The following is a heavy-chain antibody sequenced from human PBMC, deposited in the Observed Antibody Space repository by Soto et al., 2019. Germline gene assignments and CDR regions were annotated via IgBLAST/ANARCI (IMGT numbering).Heavy chain of an antibody. Sequence: EVQLVESGGGLVQPGGSLRLSCEASGFSFSTFWMHWVRQAPGKGLVWVSRINSDGSSTYYADSVKGRVTISRDNAENTLYLQLNSLRPEDTAVYYCARDFAYWGEGTLVTVSS. CDR2: INSDGSST. CDR3: ARDFAY. J-gene: IGHJ4*02. V-gene: IGHV3-74*01. CDR1: GFSFSTFW.